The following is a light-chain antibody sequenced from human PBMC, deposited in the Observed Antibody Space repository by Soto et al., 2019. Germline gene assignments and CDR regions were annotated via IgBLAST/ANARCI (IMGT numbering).Light chain of an antibody. CDR1: QGIRND. CDR3: LQHNSYPRT. V-gene: IGKV1-17*01. CDR2: AAS. Sequence: DIQMTQSPSSLSASVGDRVTITCRASQGIRNDWGWYQQKPGKAPKRLIYAASSLQSGVSSRFSSSGSGTEFTLTSSSLQPEDCATYYCLQHNSYPRTFGQGTKVEIK. J-gene: IGKJ1*01.